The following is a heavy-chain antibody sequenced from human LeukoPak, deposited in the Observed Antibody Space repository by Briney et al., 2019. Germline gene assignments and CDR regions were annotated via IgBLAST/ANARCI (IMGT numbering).Heavy chain of an antibody. V-gene: IGHV4-38-2*02. CDR3: AATYYYGSGRGQDAFDI. J-gene: IGHJ3*02. CDR2: ISHSGST. D-gene: IGHD3-10*01. Sequence: SETLSLTYTVSGYSTSSGYYWGWIRQPPGKGLEWIGSISHSGSTYYNPSLKSRVTISVDTSNNQFSLKLSSVTAADTAMYYCAATYYYGSGRGQDAFDIWGQGTMVTVSS. CDR1: GYSTSSGYY.